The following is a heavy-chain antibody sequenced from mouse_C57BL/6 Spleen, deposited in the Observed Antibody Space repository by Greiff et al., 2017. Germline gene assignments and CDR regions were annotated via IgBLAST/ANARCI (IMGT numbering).Heavy chain of an antibody. V-gene: IGHV1-64*01. D-gene: IGHD2-5*01. J-gene: IGHJ3*01. CDR1: GYTFTSYW. Sequence: QVQLQQPGAELVKPGASVKLSCKASGYTFTSYWMHWVKQRPGQGLEWIGMIHPNSGSTNYNEKFKSKATLTVDKSSSTAYMPLSSLASEDSAVYYCAGVRYSNYEDWGQGTLLTVSA. CDR3: AGVRYSNYED. CDR2: IHPNSGST.